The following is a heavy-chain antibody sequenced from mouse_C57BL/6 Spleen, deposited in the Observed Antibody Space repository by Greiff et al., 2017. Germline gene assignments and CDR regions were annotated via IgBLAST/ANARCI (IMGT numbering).Heavy chain of an antibody. D-gene: IGHD3-2*02. CDR1: GFNIKDYY. Sequence: VQLQQPGAELVRPGASVKLSCTASGFNIKDYYMHWVKQRPEQGLEWIGRIDPEDGDTEYAPKFQGKATMTADTSSNTAYLQLSSLTSEDTAVYYCTTGRTTQASGAWFAYWGQGTLVTVSA. CDR2: IDPEDGDT. J-gene: IGHJ3*01. CDR3: TTGRTTQASGAWFAY. V-gene: IGHV14-1*01.